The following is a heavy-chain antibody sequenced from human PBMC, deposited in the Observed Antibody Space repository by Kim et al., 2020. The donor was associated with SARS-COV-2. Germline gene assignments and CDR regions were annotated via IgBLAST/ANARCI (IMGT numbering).Heavy chain of an antibody. D-gene: IGHD3-10*02. V-gene: IGHV5-10-1*01. CDR2: IDPSDSYT. J-gene: IGHJ5*02. CDR3: ARQTKTLFGESRWEQVDP. CDR1: GYSFTSYW. Sequence: GESLKISCKGSGYSFTSYWISWVRQMPGKGLEWMGRIDPSDSYTNYSPSFQGHVTISADKSISTAYLQWSSLKASDTAMYYCARQTKTLFGESRWEQVDPWGQGTLVTVSS.